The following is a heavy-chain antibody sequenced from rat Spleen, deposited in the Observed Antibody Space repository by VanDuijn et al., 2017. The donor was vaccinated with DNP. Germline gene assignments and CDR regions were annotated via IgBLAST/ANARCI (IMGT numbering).Heavy chain of an antibody. CDR1: GFTFSDSY. J-gene: IGHJ2*01. D-gene: IGHD4-2*01. Sequence: EVRLVESGGDLVQPGRSLKLSCAASGFTFSDSYMAWVRQAPTKGLEWVASISYDGRSTYYGDSVKGRFTISRDNAKSTLYLQMDSLRSEDTATYYWARGLADYGGQGVMVTVSS. V-gene: IGHV5-20*01. CDR3: ARGLADY. CDR2: ISYDGRST.